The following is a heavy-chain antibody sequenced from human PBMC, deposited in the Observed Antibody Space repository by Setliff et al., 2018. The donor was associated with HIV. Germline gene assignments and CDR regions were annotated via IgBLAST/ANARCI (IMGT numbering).Heavy chain of an antibody. J-gene: IGHJ2*01. CDR2: MSST. V-gene: IGHV3-23*01. CDR3: ARDRTSYGDYVLGPSFDL. Sequence: GGSLRLSCAASGFTFSSYGMNWVRQAPGKGLEWLSLMSSTSYADSVKGWFTISRDNSKNTLSLQMNSLRAEDTAVYYCARDRTSYGDYVLGPSFDLWGRGTLVTVSS. D-gene: IGHD4-17*01. CDR1: GFTFSSYG.